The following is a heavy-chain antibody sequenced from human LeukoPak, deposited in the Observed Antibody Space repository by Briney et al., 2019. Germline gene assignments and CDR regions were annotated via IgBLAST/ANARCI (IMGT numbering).Heavy chain of an antibody. J-gene: IGHJ3*02. CDR1: GFTFSSYA. V-gene: IGHV3-64*01. Sequence: GGSLRLSCAASGFTFSSYAMHWVRQAPGKGLEYVSAISSNGGSTYYANSVKGRFTISRDNSKNALYFQMGSLRAEDMAVYYCAKDRANAFDIWGQGTMVTVSS. CDR2: ISSNGGST. CDR3: AKDRANAFDI.